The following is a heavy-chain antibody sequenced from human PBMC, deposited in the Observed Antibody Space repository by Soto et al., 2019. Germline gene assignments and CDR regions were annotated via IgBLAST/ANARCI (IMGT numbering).Heavy chain of an antibody. Sequence: QVQLVQSGAEVKKPGSSVKVSCKASGGTFSSYAISWVRQAPGQGLEWMGGIIPIFGTADYAQKFQGRVTITADDFTRTAYMELSSLRPEDTAVYYCARHLGGNHYYYGMDVWGQGTTVTVSS. CDR1: GGTFSSYA. V-gene: IGHV1-69*12. CDR3: ARHLGGNHYYYGMDV. J-gene: IGHJ6*02. CDR2: IIPIFGTA. D-gene: IGHD3-16*01.